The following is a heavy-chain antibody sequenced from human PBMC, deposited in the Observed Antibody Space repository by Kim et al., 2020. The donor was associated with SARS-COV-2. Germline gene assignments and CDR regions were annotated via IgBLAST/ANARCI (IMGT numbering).Heavy chain of an antibody. Sequence: ASVKVSCKVSGYTLTELSMHWVRQAPGKGLEWMGGFDPEDGETIYAQKFQGRVTMTEDTSTDTAYMELSSLRSEDTAVYYCATPRYSGYDYEYYFDYWGQGTLVTVSS. CDR1: GYTLTELS. CDR3: ATPRYSGYDYEYYFDY. V-gene: IGHV1-24*01. CDR2: FDPEDGET. J-gene: IGHJ4*02. D-gene: IGHD5-12*01.